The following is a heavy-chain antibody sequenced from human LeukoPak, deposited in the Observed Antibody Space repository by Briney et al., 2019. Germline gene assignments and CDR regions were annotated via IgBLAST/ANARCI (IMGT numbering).Heavy chain of an antibody. V-gene: IGHV3-74*01. D-gene: IGHD1-1*01. Sequence: GGSLRLSCAASGFSFNTYWMYWVRQAPGKGPVWVSHINSDGSIVNYEDSVKGRFTISRDNAKNTLFLQMNSLRADDTALYFCSRGRNWDDGDYWGQGTLVTVSS. CDR1: GFSFNTYW. CDR3: SRGRNWDDGDY. J-gene: IGHJ4*02. CDR2: INSDGSIV.